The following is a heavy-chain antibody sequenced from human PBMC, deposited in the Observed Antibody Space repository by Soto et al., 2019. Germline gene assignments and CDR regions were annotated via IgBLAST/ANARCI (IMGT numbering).Heavy chain of an antibody. Sequence: APVKVSCKVSGYTLTELSMHWVRQAPGKGLEWMGGFDPEDGETIYAQKFQGRVAITRDTSASTAYMELSSLRSEDTAVYYCARGRTADRPRYYYYGMDVWGQGTTVTVSS. D-gene: IGHD6-13*01. CDR2: FDPEDGET. CDR1: GYTLTELS. J-gene: IGHJ6*02. CDR3: ARGRTADRPRYYYYGMDV. V-gene: IGHV1-24*01.